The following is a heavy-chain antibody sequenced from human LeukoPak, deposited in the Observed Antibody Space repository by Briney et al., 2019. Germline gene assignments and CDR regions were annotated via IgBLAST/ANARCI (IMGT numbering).Heavy chain of an antibody. V-gene: IGHV3-23*01. CDR1: GVSFSNYV. CDR2: MAGSGVRR. J-gene: IGHJ6*03. CDR3: VKERGALRENYYMDV. Sequence: GGSPRHSGVAPGVSFSNYVMSSVRQAPGEGVKWVSMAGSGVRRLYGVSVKGLFIISRDNSKNMLYLQMNILPADDTVVYYCVKERGALRENYYMDVWGKGSTVIVSS.